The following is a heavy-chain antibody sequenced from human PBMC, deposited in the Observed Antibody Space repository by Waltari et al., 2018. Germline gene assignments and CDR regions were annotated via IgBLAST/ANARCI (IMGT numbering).Heavy chain of an antibody. CDR2: IIPIFGTA. Sequence: QVQLVQSGAGVKKPGSSVKVSCKASGGTFSSYAISWVRQAPGQGLEWMGGIIPIFGTANYAQKFQGRVTITTDESTSTAYMELSSLRSEDTAVYYCARTVATFRELAEYFQHWGQGTLVTVSS. CDR1: GGTFSSYA. J-gene: IGHJ1*01. V-gene: IGHV1-69*05. CDR3: ARTVATFRELAEYFQH. D-gene: IGHD5-12*01.